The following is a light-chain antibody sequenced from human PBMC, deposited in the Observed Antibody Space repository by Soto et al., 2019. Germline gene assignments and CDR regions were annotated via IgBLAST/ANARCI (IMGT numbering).Light chain of an antibody. V-gene: IGLV2-14*01. Sequence: QSALTQPASVSGSPGQSITISCTGTSSDVGGYNYVSWYQQHPGKSPKLMIYEVSNQPSGVSNRFSGSKSGKTASLTISGLQAEDEADYYCSSYTSSSTRVFGGGTKLTVL. J-gene: IGLJ3*02. CDR3: SSYTSSSTRV. CDR1: SSDVGGYNY. CDR2: EVS.